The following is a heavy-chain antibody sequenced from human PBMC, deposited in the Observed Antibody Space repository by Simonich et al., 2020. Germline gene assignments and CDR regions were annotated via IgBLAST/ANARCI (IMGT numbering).Heavy chain of an antibody. Sequence: GGGLVKPGCSLRLPFAASVFTFSSYSMNWVRQAPGKGLEWVSSISSSSSYIYYADSVKGRFTISRDNAKNSLYLQMNSLRAEDTAVYYCARDTSYYGSGSYYFDYWGQGTLVTVSS. V-gene: IGHV3-21*01. CDR3: ARDTSYYGSGSYYFDY. D-gene: IGHD3-10*01. J-gene: IGHJ4*02. CDR2: ISSSSSYI. CDR1: VFTFSSYS.